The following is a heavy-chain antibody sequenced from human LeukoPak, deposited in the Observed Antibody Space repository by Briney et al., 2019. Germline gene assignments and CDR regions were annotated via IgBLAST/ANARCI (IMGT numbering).Heavy chain of an antibody. CDR2: ICPGDSDT. V-gene: IGHV5-51*01. D-gene: IGHD3-22*01. CDR3: ARRPYYYDSSGLDGYFDY. Sequence: GQSLKISCKGSGYSFTSYCIGWVRQMPGKGLEWMGIICPGDSDTRYSPSFQGQVTISADKSISTAYLQWSSLKASDTAMYYCARRPYYYDSSGLDGYFDYWGQGTLVTVSS. J-gene: IGHJ4*02. CDR1: GYSFTSYC.